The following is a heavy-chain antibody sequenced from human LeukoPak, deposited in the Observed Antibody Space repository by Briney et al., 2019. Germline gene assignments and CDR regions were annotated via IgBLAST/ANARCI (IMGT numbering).Heavy chain of an antibody. V-gene: IGHV1-18*01. D-gene: IGHD3-22*01. CDR1: GYTFTSYG. Sequence: ASVKVSCKASGYTFTSYGISWVRQAPEQGLEWMGWISAYNGNTNYAQKLQGRVTMTTDTSTSTAYMELRSLRSDDTAVYYCAREGGDYYDSSGYDAFDIWGQGTMVTVSS. J-gene: IGHJ3*02. CDR3: AREGGDYYDSSGYDAFDI. CDR2: ISAYNGNT.